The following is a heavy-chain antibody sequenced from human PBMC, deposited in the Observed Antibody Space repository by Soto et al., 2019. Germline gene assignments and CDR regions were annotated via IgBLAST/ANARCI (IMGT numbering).Heavy chain of an antibody. D-gene: IGHD3-10*01. CDR2: ISSGSSYI. J-gene: IGHJ5*01. CDR3: ARDILSGGAYPDS. CDR1: GFTFSTYT. Sequence: GGSLRLSCATSGFTFSTYTMNWVRQAPGKGLEGISSISSGSSYIYYAGAVKGRFTISRDNAKNSLFLQMNSLRADDTPVYYCARDILSGGAYPDSWGQGTKVPVSS. V-gene: IGHV3-21*01.